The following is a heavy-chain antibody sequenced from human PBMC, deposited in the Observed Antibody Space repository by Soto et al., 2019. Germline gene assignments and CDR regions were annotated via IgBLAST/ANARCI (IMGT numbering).Heavy chain of an antibody. CDR2: IGGSGTGGRT. V-gene: IGHV3-23*01. CDR1: GLTFSTYA. J-gene: IGHJ6*02. CDR3: AKXXXXXDGYNSDYYGMDV. Sequence: EVHLLESGGDLVQPGGSLRLSCTASGLTFSTYAMSWVRQAPXXXLEWVSAIGGSGTGGRTYYADSVKGRFTISRDNSKNTVYLQMNSLRADDTXVYXCAKXXXXXDGYNSDYYGMDVWGQGTTVTVSS. D-gene: IGHD5-12*01.